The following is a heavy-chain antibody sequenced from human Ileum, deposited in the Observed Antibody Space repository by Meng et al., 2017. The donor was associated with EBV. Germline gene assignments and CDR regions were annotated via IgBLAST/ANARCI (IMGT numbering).Heavy chain of an antibody. CDR2: IYHSGST. V-gene: IGHV4-4*02. CDR1: GGSISSSNW. D-gene: IGHD6-19*01. J-gene: IGHJ4*02. Sequence: VQVQVAGPGLGEPSGTLSLTRAVAGGSISSSNWWRWVRQPPGKGLEWIGEIYHSGSTNYNPSLKSRVTMSVDKSKNRFSLNLSSVTAADTAVYYCARVGQWLPIDYWGQGTLVTVSS. CDR3: ARVGQWLPIDY.